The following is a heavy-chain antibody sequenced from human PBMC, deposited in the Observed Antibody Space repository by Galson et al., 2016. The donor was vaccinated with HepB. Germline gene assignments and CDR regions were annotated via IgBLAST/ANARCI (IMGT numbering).Heavy chain of an antibody. CDR3: ARDPGFFDYPDSGPKHTDY. Sequence: SLRLSCAVSGFRFSSYAMSWVRQPPGKGLEWVSGTGVSDDNTFYADSVKGRFTISRDNSKNTLFLQMNSLTAEDTAVYYCARDPGFFDYPDSGPKHTDYWGRGTLVTVSS. D-gene: IGHD3-9*01. CDR2: TGVSDDNT. J-gene: IGHJ4*02. CDR1: GFRFSSYA. V-gene: IGHV3-23*01.